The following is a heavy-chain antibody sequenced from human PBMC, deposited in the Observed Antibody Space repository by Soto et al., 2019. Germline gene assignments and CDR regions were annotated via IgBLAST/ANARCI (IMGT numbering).Heavy chain of an antibody. J-gene: IGHJ6*02. Sequence: ASVKVSCKASGYRFTSYGISWVRQAPGQGLEWLGWISAYDGNTKYAQTLQGRVSMSTDTSTNTAYMKLRSLRSDDTAMYYCARGGYYDSSGSRNYHYYGMNVWGQGTTVTVSS. CDR2: ISAYDGNT. V-gene: IGHV1-18*01. CDR1: GYRFTSYG. CDR3: ARGGYYDSSGSRNYHYYGMNV. D-gene: IGHD3-22*01.